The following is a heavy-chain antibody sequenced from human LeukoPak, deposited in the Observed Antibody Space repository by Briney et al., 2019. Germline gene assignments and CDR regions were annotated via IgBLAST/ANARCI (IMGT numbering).Heavy chain of an antibody. D-gene: IGHD5-12*01. V-gene: IGHV4-59*01. Sequence: SETLSLTCTVSGGSISSYYWSWIRQPPGKGLEWIGYIYYSGSTNYNPSLKSRVTISVDTSKSQFSLKVSSVTAADTAVYYCARGGYSGSDWTTWGQGTLVTVSS. J-gene: IGHJ5*02. CDR2: IYYSGST. CDR1: GGSISSYY. CDR3: ARGGYSGSDWTT.